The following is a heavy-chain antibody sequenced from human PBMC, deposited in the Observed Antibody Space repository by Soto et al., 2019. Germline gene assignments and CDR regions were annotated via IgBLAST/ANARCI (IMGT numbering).Heavy chain of an antibody. V-gene: IGHV4-34*01. J-gene: IGHJ6*02. CDR2: INHSGNT. CDR3: AIPIQLWTRGNYYYYYGMDV. CDR1: GGSFSGYF. D-gene: IGHD5-18*01. Sequence: SETLSLTCAVYGGSFSGYFWTWIRQPPGKGLEWIGEINHSGNTNYNPSLKSRVTISLDTSKNQFSLKLSSVTAADTAVYYCAIPIQLWTRGNYYYYYGMDVWGQGTTVTVSS.